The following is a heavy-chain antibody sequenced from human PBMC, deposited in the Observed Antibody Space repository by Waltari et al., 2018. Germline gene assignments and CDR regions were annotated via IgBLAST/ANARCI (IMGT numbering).Heavy chain of an antibody. CDR1: AFPFAPSA. CDR3: ARDAWEVKRGVFDN. Sequence: EVQLLESGGGLLQPGGSLRVACAASAFPFAPSAMGWVRQAPGKGLEWVADISGSGGNTYYAESVRGRFTVSRDSATRTLFLEMNNLGVEDTAMYYCARDAWEVKRGVFDNWGQGTMVTVSS. CDR2: ISGSGGNT. J-gene: IGHJ3*02. D-gene: IGHD1-26*01. V-gene: IGHV3-23*01.